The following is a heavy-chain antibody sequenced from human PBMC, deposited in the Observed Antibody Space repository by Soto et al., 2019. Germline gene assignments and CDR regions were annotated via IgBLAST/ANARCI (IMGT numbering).Heavy chain of an antibody. CDR3: AKVVVGATRDYYYYGMDV. Sequence: QVQLVESGGGVVQPGRSLRLSCAASGFTFSSYGMHWVRQAPGKGLEWVAIISYDGSNKYYADSMKGRFTISRDNSKNTLYLQMNSLRGEDTAVYYCAKVVVGATRDYYYYGMDVWGQGTTVTVSS. CDR2: ISYDGSNK. J-gene: IGHJ6*02. CDR1: GFTFSSYG. D-gene: IGHD1-26*01. V-gene: IGHV3-30*18.